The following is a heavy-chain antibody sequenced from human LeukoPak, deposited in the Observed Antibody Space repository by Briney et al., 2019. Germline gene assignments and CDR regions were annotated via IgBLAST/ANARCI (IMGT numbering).Heavy chain of an antibody. V-gene: IGHV3-66*02. D-gene: IGHD3-22*01. CDR1: GLTVSDNY. CDR2: IYAGGST. CDR3: ARDRSYDSSGYPFDF. Sequence: GGSLRFSCAASGLTVSDNYMTWVRQAPGKGLEWVSVIYAGGSTFYADSVKGRFTISRDNSKNTVYLQMNSLRAEDTAVYYCARDRSYDSSGYPFDFWGQGTLVTVSS. J-gene: IGHJ4*02.